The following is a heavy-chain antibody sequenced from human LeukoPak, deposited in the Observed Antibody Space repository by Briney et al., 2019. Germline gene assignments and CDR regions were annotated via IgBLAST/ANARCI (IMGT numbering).Heavy chain of an antibody. J-gene: IGHJ4*02. CDR1: GFTFDDYA. Sequence: GSLRLSCAASGFTFDDYAMHWVRQAPGKGLVWVSRINSDGSSTSYADSVKGRFTISRDNAKNTLYLQMNSLRAEDTAVYYCARERYNWNGFDYWGQGTLVTVSS. V-gene: IGHV3-74*01. CDR3: ARERYNWNGFDY. CDR2: INSDGSST. D-gene: IGHD1-20*01.